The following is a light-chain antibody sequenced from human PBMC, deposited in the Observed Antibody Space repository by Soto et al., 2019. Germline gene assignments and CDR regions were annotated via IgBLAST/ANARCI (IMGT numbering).Light chain of an antibody. CDR1: QSVNNNY. CDR2: GAS. V-gene: IGKV3-20*01. J-gene: IGKJ2*01. Sequence: EIVLTQSPGTLSLSPGERATLSCRASQSVNNNYLAWYQQKPGQAPRLLIYGASSRATGIPDRFSGSGSGTDFTLTISRLEPEDFAVYYCQQYGSSQYTFGQGTKLETK. CDR3: QQYGSSQYT.